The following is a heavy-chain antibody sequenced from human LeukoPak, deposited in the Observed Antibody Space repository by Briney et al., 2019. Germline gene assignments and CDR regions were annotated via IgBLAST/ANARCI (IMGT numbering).Heavy chain of an antibody. CDR1: GYTFTSYD. V-gene: IGHV1-8*03. D-gene: IGHD4-17*01. J-gene: IGHJ6*03. CDR2: MNPNSGNT. Sequence: AASVKVSCKASGYTFTSYDINWVRQATGQGLEWMGWMNPNSGNTGYAQKFQGRVTITRNTSISTAYMELSSLRSEDTAVYYCARGSRSTIGDYVFEDYYYYYYMDVWGKGTTVTVSS. CDR3: ARGSRSTIGDYVFEDYYYYYYMDV.